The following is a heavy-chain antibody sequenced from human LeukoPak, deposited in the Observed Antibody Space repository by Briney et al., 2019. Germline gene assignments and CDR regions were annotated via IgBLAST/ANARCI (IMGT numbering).Heavy chain of an antibody. Sequence: GGSLRLSCTVSGFTVSSNSMSWVREAPGKGLEWVSSISGSSGHIYYAGSVKGRFTISRDNAKNALHLQMNSLRAEDTAVYYCVREGGGWRGDAFDIWGQGTMVTVSS. CDR3: VREGGGWRGDAFDI. J-gene: IGHJ3*02. CDR2: ISGSSGHI. CDR1: GFTVSSNS. D-gene: IGHD6-19*01. V-gene: IGHV3-21*01.